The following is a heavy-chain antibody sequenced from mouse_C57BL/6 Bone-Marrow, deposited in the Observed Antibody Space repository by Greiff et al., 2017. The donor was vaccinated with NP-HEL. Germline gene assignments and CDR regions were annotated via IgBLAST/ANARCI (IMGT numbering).Heavy chain of an antibody. J-gene: IGHJ4*01. D-gene: IGHD1-1*01. CDR3: EIKTTVVAYYYAMDY. CDR2: IHPSDSDT. V-gene: IGHV1-74*01. CDR1: GYTFTSYW. Sequence: QVQLQQPGAELVKPGASVKVSCKASGYTFTSYWMHWVKQRPGQGLEWIGRIHPSDSDTNYNQKFKGKATLTVDKSSSTAYMQLSSLTSEDSAVYYCEIKTTVVAYYYAMDYWGQGTSVTVSP.